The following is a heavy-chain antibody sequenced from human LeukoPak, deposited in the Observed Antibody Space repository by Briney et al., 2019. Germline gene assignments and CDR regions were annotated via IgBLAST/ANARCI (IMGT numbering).Heavy chain of an antibody. CDR3: AKGRGSAPYCIDY. V-gene: IGHV3-23*01. J-gene: IGHJ4*02. CDR1: GFTFSTYA. CDR2: ISGSGGNT. Sequence: GGSLRLSCAASGFTFSTYAMSWVRQAPGKGLEWVSAISGSGGNTYYADSVKGRFTISRDNSKSTVYLQMNSLRADDTAVYNGAKGRGSAPYCIDYWGQGTLVTVSS. D-gene: IGHD3-10*01.